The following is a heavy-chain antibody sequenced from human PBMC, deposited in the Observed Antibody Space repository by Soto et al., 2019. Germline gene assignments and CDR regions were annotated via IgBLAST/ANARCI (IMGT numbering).Heavy chain of an antibody. D-gene: IGHD4-17*01. CDR3: ARGATVTQYDY. Sequence: LSLTCTVSGVSVSSGSFYWAWIRQPPGKGLEWIGFGSYSGTTNYKPSLKSRVTISVDTSRSQISQKVSSLTAADTAVYYCARGATVTQYDYWGQGTLVTVSS. CDR2: GSYSGTT. V-gene: IGHV4-61*01. CDR1: GVSVSSGSFY. J-gene: IGHJ4*02.